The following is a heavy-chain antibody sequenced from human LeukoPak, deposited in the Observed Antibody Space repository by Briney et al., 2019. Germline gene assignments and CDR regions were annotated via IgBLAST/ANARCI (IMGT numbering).Heavy chain of an antibody. CDR1: GYTSTSYY. CDR3: ARDPCGDYYDSSGSCAFDF. D-gene: IGHD3-22*01. V-gene: IGHV1-46*01. CDR2: INPSDGST. Sequence: ASVKVSCKASGYTSTSYYMHWVRQAPGQGLEWMGVINPSDGSTSYAQKFQGRVAMTRDTSTSTVYMELSSLRSEDTAVYYCARDPCGDYYDSSGSCAFDFWGQGTMVTVSS. J-gene: IGHJ3*01.